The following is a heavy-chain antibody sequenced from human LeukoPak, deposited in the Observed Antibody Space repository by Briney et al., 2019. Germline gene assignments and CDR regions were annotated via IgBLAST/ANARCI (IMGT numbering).Heavy chain of an antibody. CDR1: GFTFSSYS. D-gene: IGHD5-12*01. V-gene: IGHV3-21*01. J-gene: IGHJ6*02. CDR2: ISSSSSYI. CDR3: ARSLGYSGYDPNFYYYGMDV. Sequence: GGSLRLSCAASGFTFSSYSMNWVRQAPGKGLEWVSSISSSSSYIYYADSVKGRFTISRDNAKNSLYLQTNSLRAEDTAVYYCARSLGYSGYDPNFYYYGMDVWGQGTTVTVSS.